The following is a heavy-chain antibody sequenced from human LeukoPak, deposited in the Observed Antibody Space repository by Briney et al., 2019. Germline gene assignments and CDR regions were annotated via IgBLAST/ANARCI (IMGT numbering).Heavy chain of an antibody. D-gene: IGHD1-26*01. J-gene: IGHJ4*02. Sequence: GRSLRLSCAASGFTFSSYVIHWVRQAPGKGLEWVAIISSDGSDKYYADSVKGRFTTSRDNSKNTLYLQMNSLRAEDTAVYYCARDTGGIAGATTIDYWGQGTLVTVSS. V-gene: IGHV3-30*01. CDR1: GFTFSSYV. CDR2: ISSDGSDK. CDR3: ARDTGGIAGATTIDY.